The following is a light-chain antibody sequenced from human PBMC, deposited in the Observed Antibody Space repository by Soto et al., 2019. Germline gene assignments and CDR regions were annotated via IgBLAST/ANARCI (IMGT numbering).Light chain of an antibody. Sequence: DVQMTQSASALSASVGDRVTITCQASQDGSNYLNWYQQKPGKAPKLLIYDASNLETGVPSRFSRSGSGTDFTFTISSLQPEDIATYYCHQYDNLPLTFGGGTKVEIK. V-gene: IGKV1-33*01. CDR2: DAS. J-gene: IGKJ4*01. CDR1: QDGSNY. CDR3: HQYDNLPLT.